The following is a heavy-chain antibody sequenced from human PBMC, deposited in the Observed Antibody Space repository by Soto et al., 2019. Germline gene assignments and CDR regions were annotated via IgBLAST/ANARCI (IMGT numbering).Heavy chain of an antibody. J-gene: IGHJ6*02. D-gene: IGHD3-10*01. Sequence: GESLKISCKGSGYSFTRYWIGWVRQMPGKGLEWMGIIYPGDSDTRYSPSFQGQVTISADKAISTAYLQWSSLKASDTVIYYCATPLSVSFSAALDVCGQALPVTLP. CDR1: GYSFTRYW. CDR3: ATPLSVSFSAALDV. CDR2: IYPGDSDT. V-gene: IGHV5-51*01.